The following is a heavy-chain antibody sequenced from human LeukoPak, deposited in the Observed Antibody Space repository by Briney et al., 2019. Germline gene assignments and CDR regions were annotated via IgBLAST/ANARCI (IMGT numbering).Heavy chain of an antibody. CDR2: IIPIFGTA. Sequence: SVKVSCKASGGTFSSYAISWVRQAPGQGLEWMGGIIPIFGTANYAQKFQGRVTITTDESTSTAYMELSSLRSEDTAVYYCARDGGSGSEKPPLNDYWGQGTLVTVSS. V-gene: IGHV1-69*05. CDR1: GGTFSSYA. D-gene: IGHD6-19*01. CDR3: ARDGGSGSEKPPLNDY. J-gene: IGHJ4*02.